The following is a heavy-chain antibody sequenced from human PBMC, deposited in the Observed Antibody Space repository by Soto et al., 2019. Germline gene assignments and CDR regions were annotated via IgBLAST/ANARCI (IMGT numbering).Heavy chain of an antibody. V-gene: IGHV6-1*01. D-gene: IGHD6-13*01. J-gene: IGHJ4*02. Sequence: NTAASDSIRKYPSRGLEWLGRTYYRSKWYNDYAVSVKSRITINPDTSKNQFSLQLNSVTPEDTAVYYCARDWYNSTWFRLEYWGKRTLVTVS. CDR2: TYYRSKWYN. CDR3: ARDWYNSTWFRLEY. CDR1: NTAA.